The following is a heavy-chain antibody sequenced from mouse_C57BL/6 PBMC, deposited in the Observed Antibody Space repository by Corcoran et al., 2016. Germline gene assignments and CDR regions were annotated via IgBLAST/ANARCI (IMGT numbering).Heavy chain of an antibody. D-gene: IGHD3-2*02. CDR3: AREDRQLRSYYFDY. Sequence: EVQLQQSGPELVKPGASVKIPCKASGYTFTDYNMDWVKQSHGKSLEWIGDINPNNGGTIYNQKFKGKATLTVDKSSSTAYMELRSLTSEDTAVYYCAREDRQLRSYYFDYWGQGTTLTVSS. CDR2: INPNNGGT. V-gene: IGHV1-18*01. J-gene: IGHJ2*01. CDR1: GYTFTDYN.